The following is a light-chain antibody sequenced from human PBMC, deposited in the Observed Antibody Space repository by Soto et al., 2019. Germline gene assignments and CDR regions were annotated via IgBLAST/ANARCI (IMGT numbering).Light chain of an antibody. V-gene: IGLV2-14*01. J-gene: IGLJ1*01. CDR3: SSYVTDSTYV. CDR2: EVS. CDR1: SSDVGGYNY. Sequence: QSARTQPASVSVSPGQSITISCTGTSSDVGGYNYVSWYQHHPGKAPKLMIYEVSNRPSGVSYRFSGSKSGNTASLTISGLQAEDEADYYCSSYVTDSTYVFGTGTKVTVL.